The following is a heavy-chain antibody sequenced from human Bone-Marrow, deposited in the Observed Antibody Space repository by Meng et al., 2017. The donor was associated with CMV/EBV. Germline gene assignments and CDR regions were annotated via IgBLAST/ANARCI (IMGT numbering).Heavy chain of an antibody. Sequence: GGSLRLSCAASGFTFDDYTMHWVRQAPGKGLEWVSLISWDGGSTYYADSVKGRFTISRDNSKNSLYLQMNSLRAEDTAVYYCAKHIPFGDFWGQGTLVTVAS. J-gene: IGHJ4*02. CDR1: GFTFDDYT. CDR2: ISWDGGST. D-gene: IGHD3-16*01. CDR3: AKHIPFGDF. V-gene: IGHV3-43*01.